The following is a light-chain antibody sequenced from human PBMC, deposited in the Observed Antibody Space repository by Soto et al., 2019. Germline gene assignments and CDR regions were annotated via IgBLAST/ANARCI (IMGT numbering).Light chain of an antibody. CDR1: SSDVGGYNY. V-gene: IGLV2-14*03. CDR3: SSYTSTTTRV. CDR2: EVS. J-gene: IGLJ1*01. Sequence: LTQPACVSGSPGQSITISCTGTSSDVGGYNYVSWYQQHPGKGPKLMIYEVSNRPSGVSNRFSGSKSGNTATLTISGLQAEDEADYYCSSYTSTTTRVFGTGTKVTVL.